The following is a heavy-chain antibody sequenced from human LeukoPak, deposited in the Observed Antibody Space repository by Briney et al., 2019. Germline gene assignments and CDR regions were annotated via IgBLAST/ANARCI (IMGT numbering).Heavy chain of an antibody. J-gene: IGHJ4*02. CDR2: ISGSGGST. V-gene: IGHV3-23*01. D-gene: IGHD2-15*01. Sequence: GGSLRLSCAASGFTFSSYWMNWVRQAPGKGLEWVSAISGSGGSTYYADSVKGRFTISRDNSKNTLYLQMNSLRAEDTAVYYCAKSYCSGGSCYLHFDYWGQGTLVTVSS. CDR1: GFTFSSYW. CDR3: AKSYCSGGSCYLHFDY.